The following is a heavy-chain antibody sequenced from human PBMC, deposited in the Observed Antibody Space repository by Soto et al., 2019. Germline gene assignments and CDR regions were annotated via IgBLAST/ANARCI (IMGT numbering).Heavy chain of an antibody. V-gene: IGHV4-61*01. J-gene: IGHJ6*02. CDR3: ARGGEPLGYYGLDV. CDR1: GGSVRSGNRF. CDR2: MYYTGVT. Sequence: SETLSLTCSVSGGSVRSGNRFWNWIRQPPGRGLEWLGYMYYTGVTNYNPSLKSRVSMSVDTSKDQFSLNLTSLTAADTAVYYCARGGEPLGYYGLDVWGQGTTVTVSS.